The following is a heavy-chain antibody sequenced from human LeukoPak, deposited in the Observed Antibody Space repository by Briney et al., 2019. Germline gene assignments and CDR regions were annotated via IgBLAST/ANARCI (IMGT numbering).Heavy chain of an antibody. V-gene: IGHV3-30-3*01. CDR2: ISYDGSNK. Sequence: PGRSLRLSCAASGFTFSSYAMHWVRQAPGKGLEWVAVISYDGSNKYYADSVKGRFTISRDNSKNTLYLRMSSLRAEDTAVYYCASGGVVPALLVDWGQGTLVTVSS. CDR1: GFTFSSYA. CDR3: ASGGVVPALLVD. J-gene: IGHJ4*02. D-gene: IGHD2/OR15-2a*01.